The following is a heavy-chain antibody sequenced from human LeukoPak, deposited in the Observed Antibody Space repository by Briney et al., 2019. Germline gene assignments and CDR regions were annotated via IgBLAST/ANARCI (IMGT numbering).Heavy chain of an antibody. J-gene: IGHJ4*02. CDR3: AKVVDYYDSSGSFDY. D-gene: IGHD3-22*01. CDR2: ISRGGSPI. Sequence: GRSLRLSCSASGFTFSNYWMSWVRQAPGKGLEWVSSISRGGSPIFYADSVRGRFTTSRDNSKNTLYLQMNSLRAEDTAVYYCAKVVDYYDSSGSFDYWGQGTLVTVSS. V-gene: IGHV3-48*01. CDR1: GFTFSNYW.